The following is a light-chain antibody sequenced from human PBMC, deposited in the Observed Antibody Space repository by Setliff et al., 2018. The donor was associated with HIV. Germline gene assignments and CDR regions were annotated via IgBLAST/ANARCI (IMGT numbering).Light chain of an antibody. CDR3: QQYGYSRGLT. V-gene: IGKV3-20*01. CDR2: GAF. J-gene: IGKJ4*01. CDR1: QSVSSSN. Sequence: EIVLTQPPGTLSSSPGERATLSCRASQSVSSSNLAWYQQKPGQAPRLLTYGAFSRAAGIPDRFSGSGSGTDFTLTISRLEPEDFAVYYCQQYGYSRGLTFGGGTKV.